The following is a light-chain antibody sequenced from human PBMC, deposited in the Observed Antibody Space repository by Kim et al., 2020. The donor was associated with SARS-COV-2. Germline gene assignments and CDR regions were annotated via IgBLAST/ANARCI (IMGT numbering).Light chain of an antibody. Sequence: PGERPTPSCRASQSVTSSNKLAWYQQKPGQAPRLLIYGASSRATGIPDRFSGSGSGTDFTLTISRLEPEDFAVYYCQQYGSSVETFGQGTKVDIK. V-gene: IGKV3-20*01. J-gene: IGKJ1*01. CDR3: QQYGSSVET. CDR2: GAS. CDR1: QSVTSSN.